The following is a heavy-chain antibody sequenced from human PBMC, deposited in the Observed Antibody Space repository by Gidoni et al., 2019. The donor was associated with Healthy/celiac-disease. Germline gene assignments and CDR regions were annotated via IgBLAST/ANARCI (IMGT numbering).Heavy chain of an antibody. Sequence: QMQLVESGGGVVQPGRSLRLSCAASRLPFSRYGMHWGRQAPCKGLEWVAVISYDGSNKYYADSVKGRFTISSDNSKHTLYLQMTRLRAEDTAVYYCAKDSGGAAAGYYSYYCMDVWGQGTTVTVSS. CDR2: ISYDGSNK. D-gene: IGHD6-13*01. J-gene: IGHJ6*02. CDR3: AKDSGGAAAGYYSYYCMDV. V-gene: IGHV3-30*18. CDR1: RLPFSRYG.